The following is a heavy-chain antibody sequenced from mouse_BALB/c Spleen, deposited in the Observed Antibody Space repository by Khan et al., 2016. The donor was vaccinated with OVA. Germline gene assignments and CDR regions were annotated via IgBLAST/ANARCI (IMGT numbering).Heavy chain of an antibody. V-gene: IGHV5-6*01. CDR2: ISSGGDYT. Sequence: EVELVESGGDLVKPGGSLKLSCAASGFTFSSYSMSWVRQTPDKRLEWVASISSGGDYTYYPDRVKGLFTISRDNAKNTLYLQMSDRKYEDTAMYYYADRLTGSFAYWGQGTLVTVSA. CDR3: ADRLTGSFAY. CDR1: GFTFSSYS. J-gene: IGHJ3*01. D-gene: IGHD4-1*01.